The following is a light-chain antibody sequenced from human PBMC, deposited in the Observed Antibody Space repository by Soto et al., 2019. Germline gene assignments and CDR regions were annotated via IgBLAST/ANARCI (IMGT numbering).Light chain of an antibody. Sequence: EIVFTQAPGTLSFSRGESATLSCRASQSVSSSSVAWYRQKPGQAPRLLVYAASTTATGIPDRFSASWSGTDFSLTINRLEPEDFAVYYCHQYGDSPFTLGPGTKVDIK. CDR3: HQYGDSPFT. CDR2: AAS. V-gene: IGKV3-20*01. J-gene: IGKJ3*01. CDR1: QSVSSSS.